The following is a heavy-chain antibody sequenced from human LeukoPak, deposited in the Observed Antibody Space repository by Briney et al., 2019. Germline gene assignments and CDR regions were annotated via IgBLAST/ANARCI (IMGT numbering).Heavy chain of an antibody. CDR1: GGSIRSTSYY. D-gene: IGHD3-22*01. J-gene: IGHJ3*02. Sequence: SETLSLTCTVSGGSIRSTSYYWGWIPQPPGKGLGWIGNIYYSGTTQYKPSLKSRVTISVDTSKNQLSLKLTSVTAADTAVYYCAGGRWHYSDSTGYYLDIWGQGTMVTVSS. CDR2: IYYSGTT. V-gene: IGHV4-39*01. CDR3: AGGRWHYSDSTGYYLDI.